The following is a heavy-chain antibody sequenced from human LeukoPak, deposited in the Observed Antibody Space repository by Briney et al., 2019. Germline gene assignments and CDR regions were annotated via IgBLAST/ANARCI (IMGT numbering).Heavy chain of an antibody. CDR2: IYYSGST. J-gene: IGHJ4*02. V-gene: IGHV4-59*01. D-gene: IGHD5-24*01. CDR1: GGSISSYY. CDR3: ARGWLQSGFDS. Sequence: SETLSLTCTVSGGSISSYYWSWIRQPPGKGLGWIGYIYYSGSTNYNPSLKSRVTISVDTSKNQFSLKLSSVTAADTAVYYCARGWLQSGFDSWGQGTLVTVSS.